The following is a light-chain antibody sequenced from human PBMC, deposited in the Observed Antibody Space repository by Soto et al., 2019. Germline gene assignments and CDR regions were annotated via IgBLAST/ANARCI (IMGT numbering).Light chain of an antibody. Sequence: QSVLTQPPSASGTPGQRVTISCSGSSSNIGSNTVNWYQQLPGTAPKLLIYSNNQRPSGVPDRFSGSKSGTSSSLAISGLXXXXXXXYYCAAWDDSLNGWVFGGGTKL. J-gene: IGLJ3*02. CDR2: SNN. V-gene: IGLV1-44*01. CDR3: AAWDDSLNGWV. CDR1: SSNIGSNT.